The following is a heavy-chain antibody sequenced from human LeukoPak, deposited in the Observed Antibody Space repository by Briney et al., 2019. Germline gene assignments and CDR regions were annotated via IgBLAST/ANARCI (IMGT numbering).Heavy chain of an antibody. Sequence: SETLSLTCAVYGGSFSGYYWSWIRQPPGKGLEWIGEINHSGSTNYNPSLKSRVTISVVTSKNQFSLKLSSVTAADTAVYYCARGGRYGRGRGFDYWGQGTLVTVSS. CDR3: ARGGRYGRGRGFDY. D-gene: IGHD5-18*01. CDR1: GGSFSGYY. CDR2: INHSGST. J-gene: IGHJ4*02. V-gene: IGHV4-34*01.